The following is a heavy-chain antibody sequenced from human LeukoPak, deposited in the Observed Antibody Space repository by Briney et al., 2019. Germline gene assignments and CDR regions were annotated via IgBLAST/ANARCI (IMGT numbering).Heavy chain of an antibody. D-gene: IGHD3-9*01. CDR1: GFTFSAYW. CDR2: VKYDGSTT. Sequence: GGSLRLSCAASGFTFSAYWMHWVRQAPGKGLVWVSRVKYDGSTTTYADSVRGRFTISRDDAKNILYLQMNSLRVEDTAVYYCARDLNWLLFDYWGQGTLVTVSS. V-gene: IGHV3-74*01. CDR3: ARDLNWLLFDY. J-gene: IGHJ4*02.